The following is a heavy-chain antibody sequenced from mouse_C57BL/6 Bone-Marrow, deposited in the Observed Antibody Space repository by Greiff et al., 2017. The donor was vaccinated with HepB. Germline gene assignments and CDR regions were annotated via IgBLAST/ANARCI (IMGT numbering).Heavy chain of an antibody. CDR1: GYTFTDYY. CDR3: ARGYGYSFAY. CDR2: INPNNGGT. V-gene: IGHV1-19*01. Sequence: VQLKESGPVLVKPGASVKMSCKASGYTFTDYYMNWVKQSHGKSLEWIGVINPNNGGTSYNQKFKGKATLTVDKSSGTAYMELNSLTSEDSAVYYCARGYGYSFAYWGRGTLVTVSA. D-gene: IGHD2-2*01. J-gene: IGHJ3*01.